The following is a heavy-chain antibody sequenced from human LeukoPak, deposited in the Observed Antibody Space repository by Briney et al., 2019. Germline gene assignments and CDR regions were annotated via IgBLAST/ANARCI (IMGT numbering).Heavy chain of an antibody. Sequence: ASVKVSCKASGYTFTSYGISWVRQAPGQGLEWMGWISAYNGNTNYAQKLQGGVTMTTDTSTSTAYMELRSLRSDDTAVYYCARSPSNIVGATFYYYGMDVWGQGTTVTVSS. V-gene: IGHV1-18*01. CDR1: GYTFTSYG. D-gene: IGHD1-26*01. J-gene: IGHJ6*02. CDR2: ISAYNGNT. CDR3: ARSPSNIVGATFYYYGMDV.